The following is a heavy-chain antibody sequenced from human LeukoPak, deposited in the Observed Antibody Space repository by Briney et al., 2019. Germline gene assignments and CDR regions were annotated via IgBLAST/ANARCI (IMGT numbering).Heavy chain of an antibody. D-gene: IGHD6-19*01. CDR3: ARSPVRRFDP. Sequence: SETLSLTCAVYGGSLSGYYWSWIRQPPGKGREWIAEINHSGSSDYNPSLKSRVTIPVETSRNHLSLKMSSVTAADTAIYYCARSPVRRFDPWGQGTPVTVSS. J-gene: IGHJ5*02. CDR1: GGSLSGYY. V-gene: IGHV4-34*01. CDR2: INHSGSS.